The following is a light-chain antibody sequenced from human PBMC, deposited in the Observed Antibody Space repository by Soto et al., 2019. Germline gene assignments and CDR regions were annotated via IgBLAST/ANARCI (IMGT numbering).Light chain of an antibody. CDR1: QSVSYN. J-gene: IGKJ2*01. CDR2: EAF. CDR3: QQYNRWTPYT. Sequence: EIEMTQYPATLSVSPGERVTLSCRSSQSVSYNLAWYHQKPGQGRRLLIYEAFTRATGIPARFSGSGSGTECPITIRVLDAEAFEVYYCQQYNRWTPYTFGQLTKLGIK. V-gene: IGKV3-15*01.